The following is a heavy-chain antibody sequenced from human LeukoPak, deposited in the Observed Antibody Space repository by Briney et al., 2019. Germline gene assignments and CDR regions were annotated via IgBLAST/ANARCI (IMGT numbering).Heavy chain of an antibody. V-gene: IGHV4-34*01. CDR1: GGSFSGHS. CDR2: INLSGST. Sequence: KPSETLSLTCAVYGGSFSGHSWNWIRQPPGKGLEWIGEINLSGSTNYSPSLKSRVTISVDTSKNQLSLKLSSVTAADTAVYYCARGITKPDPIVEVPAAIRVAQAFDSWGQGTLVTVS. D-gene: IGHD2-2*01. J-gene: IGHJ4*02. CDR3: ARGITKPDPIVEVPAAIRVAQAFDS.